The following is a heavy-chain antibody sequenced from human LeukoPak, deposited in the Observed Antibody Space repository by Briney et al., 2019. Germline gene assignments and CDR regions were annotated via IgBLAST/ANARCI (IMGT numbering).Heavy chain of an antibody. CDR1: GFTFSSYE. Sequence: GGSLRLSCAASGFTFSSYEMNWVRQAPGKGLEWVSYISSSGSTIYYADSVKGRFTISRDNAKNSLYLQMNSLRAEDTAVYYCARVEWTKQWLPIKKFDYWGQGTLVTASS. CDR3: ARVEWTKQWLPIKKFDY. V-gene: IGHV3-48*03. J-gene: IGHJ4*02. CDR2: ISSSGSTI. D-gene: IGHD6-19*01.